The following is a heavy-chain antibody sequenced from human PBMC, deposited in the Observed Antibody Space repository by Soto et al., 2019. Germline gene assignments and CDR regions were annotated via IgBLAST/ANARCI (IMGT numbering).Heavy chain of an antibody. J-gene: IGHJ4*02. V-gene: IGHV3-23*01. CDR2: ISGSGGST. CDR3: AKTSFPLSYDSSAPFDY. Sequence: GGSLRLSCAASGGTFSSYAMSWVRQAPGKGLEWVSAISGSGGSTYYADSVKGRFTISRDNSKNTLYLQMNSLRAEDTAVYYCAKTSFPLSYDSSAPFDYWGQGTLVTVSS. D-gene: IGHD3-22*01. CDR1: GGTFSSYA.